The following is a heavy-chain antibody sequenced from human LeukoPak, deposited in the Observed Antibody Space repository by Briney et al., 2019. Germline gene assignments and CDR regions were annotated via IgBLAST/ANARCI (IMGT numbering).Heavy chain of an antibody. Sequence: GRSLRLSCAASGFTFDDYAMHWVRQAPGKGLEWVSGISWNSGSIGYADSVKGRFTTSRDNAKNSLYLQMNSLRAEDTAVYYCARVLITMVRGVTRYFDYWGQGTLVTVSS. CDR1: GFTFDDYA. J-gene: IGHJ4*02. V-gene: IGHV3-9*01. CDR2: ISWNSGSI. D-gene: IGHD3-10*01. CDR3: ARVLITMVRGVTRYFDY.